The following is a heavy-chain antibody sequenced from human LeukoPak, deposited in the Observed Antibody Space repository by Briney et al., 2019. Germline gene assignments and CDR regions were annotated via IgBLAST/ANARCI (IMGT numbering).Heavy chain of an antibody. Sequence: SETLSLTCAVYGGSFSGYYWSWIRQPPGKGLEWIGEINHSGSTNYNPSLKSRVTISVDTSKNQFSLKLSSVTAADTAVYYCARGMAAARFSWFDPWAREPWSPSPQ. V-gene: IGHV4-34*01. CDR3: ARGMAAARFSWFDP. CDR1: GGSFSGYY. CDR2: INHSGST. J-gene: IGHJ5*02. D-gene: IGHD6-13*01.